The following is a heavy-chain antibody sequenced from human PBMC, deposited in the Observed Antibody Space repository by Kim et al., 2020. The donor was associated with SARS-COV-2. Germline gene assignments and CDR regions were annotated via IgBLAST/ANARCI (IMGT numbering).Heavy chain of an antibody. D-gene: IGHD6-25*01. CDR3: ARGRGYQALDY. J-gene: IGHJ4*02. CDR2: T. Sequence: TYYTPSLKSRVTISVDTSKNQFSLRLSAVTAADTAVYYCARGRGYQALDYWGQGTLVTVSS. V-gene: IGHV4-39*07.